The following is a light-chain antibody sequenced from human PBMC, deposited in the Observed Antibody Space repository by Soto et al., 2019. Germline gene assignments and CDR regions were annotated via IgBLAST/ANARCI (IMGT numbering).Light chain of an antibody. J-gene: IGKJ1*01. V-gene: IGKV3-20*01. Sequence: EIVLTQSPDTLSLSPGERATLSYRASQSVSSNYLAWYQQKPGQAPRLLIYGASSRPIGIPDRFSGSGSGTDFTLTISRLEPEDFAVYYCHQYGRSPRTFGQGTKVEIK. CDR3: HQYGRSPRT. CDR2: GAS. CDR1: QSVSSNY.